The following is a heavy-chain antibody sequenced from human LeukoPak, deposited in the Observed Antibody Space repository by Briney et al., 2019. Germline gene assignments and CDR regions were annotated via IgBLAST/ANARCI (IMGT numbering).Heavy chain of an antibody. D-gene: IGHD3-16*02. CDR1: GGSISSYY. CDR2: IYYSGST. CDR3: ARMDYVWGSYRFDY. J-gene: IGHJ4*02. V-gene: IGHV4-59*01. Sequence: SETLSLTCTVSGGSISSYYWSWIRQPPGKGLEWIGYIYYSGSTNYNPSLKSRVTISVDTSKNQFSLKLSSVTAADTAVYYCARMDYVWGSYRFDYWGQGTLVTVSS.